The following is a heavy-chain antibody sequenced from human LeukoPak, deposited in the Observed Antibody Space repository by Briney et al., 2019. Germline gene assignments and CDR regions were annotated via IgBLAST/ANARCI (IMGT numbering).Heavy chain of an antibody. J-gene: IGHJ5*02. CDR1: GGSISSNY. V-gene: IGHV4-59*12. CDR2: IYYTGGT. Sequence: PSETLSLTCTVSGGSISSNYWTWIRQPPGKGLEYIGYIYYTGGTNYNPSLKSRVTISVDTSKNQFSLKLSSVTAADTAVYYCARGQRGSWGNWFDPWGQGTLVTVSS. CDR3: ARGQRGSWGNWFDP. D-gene: IGHD6-13*01.